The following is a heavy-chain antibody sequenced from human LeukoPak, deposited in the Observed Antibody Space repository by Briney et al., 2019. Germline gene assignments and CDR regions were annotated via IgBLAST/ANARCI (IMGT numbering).Heavy chain of an antibody. Sequence: ASVKVSCKVSGYTLTELSMHCVRQAPGKGREWMGGFDPEDGETIYAQKFQGRVTMTEDTSTDTAYMELSSLRSEDTAVYYCATVTMGAEYFQHWGQGTLVTVSS. V-gene: IGHV1-24*01. J-gene: IGHJ1*01. D-gene: IGHD2-2*01. CDR3: ATVTMGAEYFQH. CDR1: GYTLTELS. CDR2: FDPEDGET.